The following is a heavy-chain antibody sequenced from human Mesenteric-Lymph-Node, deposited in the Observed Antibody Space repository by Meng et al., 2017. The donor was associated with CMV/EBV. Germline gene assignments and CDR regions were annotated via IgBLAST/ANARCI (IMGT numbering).Heavy chain of an antibody. D-gene: IGHD6-19*01. CDR2: ISYSGRT. CDR1: GGSISNHY. CDR3: ARGPGQWLPFDY. V-gene: IGHV4-59*11. J-gene: IGHJ4*02. Sequence: GSLRLSCTVSGGSISNHYWNWIRQSPGKGLEWIGYISYSGRTHYNPSLKSRVTMSVDTSKNQVSLKVSSLTAADTAVYYCARGPGQWLPFDYWGQGTLVTVS.